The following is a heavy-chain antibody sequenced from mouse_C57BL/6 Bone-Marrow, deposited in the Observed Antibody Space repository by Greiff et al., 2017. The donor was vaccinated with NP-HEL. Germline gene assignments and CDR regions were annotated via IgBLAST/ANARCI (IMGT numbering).Heavy chain of an antibody. CDR3: ARWDGYYVDY. V-gene: IGHV14-4*01. Sequence: EVQLQQSGAELVRPGASVKLSCTASGFNIKDDYMHWVKQRPEQGLEWIGWIDPENGDTEYASKFQGKATITADTSSNTAYLQLSSLTSEDTAVYYCARWDGYYVDYWGQGTTLTVSS. CDR1: GFNIKDDY. D-gene: IGHD2-3*01. CDR2: IDPENGDT. J-gene: IGHJ2*01.